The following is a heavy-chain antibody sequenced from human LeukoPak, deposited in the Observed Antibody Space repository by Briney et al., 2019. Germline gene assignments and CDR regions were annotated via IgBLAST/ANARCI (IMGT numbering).Heavy chain of an antibody. CDR1: GGTFSSYA. J-gene: IGHJ5*02. D-gene: IGHD1-7*01. V-gene: IGHV1-69*05. CDR2: IIPIFGTA. CDR3: ARRSGFNWNYASWFDP. Sequence: ASVKVSCKASGGTFSSYAISWVRQAPGQGLEWMGGIIPIFGTANYAQKFQGRVTITTDESTNTAYMELSSLRSEDTAVYYCARRSGFNWNYASWFDPWGQGTLVTVSS.